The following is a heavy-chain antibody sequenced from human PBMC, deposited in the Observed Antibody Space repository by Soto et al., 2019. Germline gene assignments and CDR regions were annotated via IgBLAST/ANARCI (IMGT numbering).Heavy chain of an antibody. J-gene: IGHJ4*02. Sequence: QVQLVESGGGVVQPGRSLRLSCGASGFTFSNYAMHWVRQAPGKGLEWVAVISYDGRYKFYADSVQGRFTISRDDYKNKLDLQVNSLRAEDTAVYYCARPTRAARQSHFDSWGQGTLVTVSS. CDR2: ISYDGRYK. CDR1: GFTFSNYA. D-gene: IGHD6-6*01. V-gene: IGHV3-30*04. CDR3: ARPTRAARQSHFDS.